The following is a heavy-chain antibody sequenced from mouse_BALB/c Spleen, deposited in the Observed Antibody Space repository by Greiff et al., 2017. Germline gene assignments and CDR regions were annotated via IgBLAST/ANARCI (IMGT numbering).Heavy chain of an antibody. J-gene: IGHJ4*01. CDR2: ISSGGSYT. CDR3: ARRTMTQDYAMDY. D-gene: IGHD2-4*01. V-gene: IGHV5-9-3*01. Sequence: DVHLVESGGGLVKPGGSLKLSCAASGFTFSSYAMSWVRQTPEKRLEWVATISSGGSYTYYPDSVKGRFTISRDNAKNTLYLQMSSLRSEDTAMYYCARRTMTQDYAMDYWGQGTSVTVSS. CDR1: GFTFSSYA.